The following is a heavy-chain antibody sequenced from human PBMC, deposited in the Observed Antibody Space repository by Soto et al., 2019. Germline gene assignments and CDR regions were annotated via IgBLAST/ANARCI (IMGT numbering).Heavy chain of an antibody. CDR1: GFTFSSYA. Sequence: VRLVESGGGVVQPGTSLRLSCSGSGFTFSSYAFHWIRQAPGKGLEWLAVVSYDGSNKYYADSVKGRFTISRDVSKNTLFLQMNSLRAEDTAVYYCARDSSSWYRADDAFDIWGQGTMVTVSS. V-gene: IGHV3-30*04. J-gene: IGHJ3*02. CDR3: ARDSSSWYRADDAFDI. D-gene: IGHD6-13*01. CDR2: VSYDGSNK.